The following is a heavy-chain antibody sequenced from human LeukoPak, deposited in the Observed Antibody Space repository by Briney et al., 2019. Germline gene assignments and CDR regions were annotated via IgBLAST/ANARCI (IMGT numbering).Heavy chain of an antibody. CDR1: GGTFSSYA. Sequence: SVKVSCKASGGTFSSYAISWVRQAPGQGLEWMGGIIPIFGTANYAQKFQGRVTITADESTSTAYMELSSLRSEDTAVYYCARSGDTASWDYYYYYYMDVWGKGTTVTVSS. J-gene: IGHJ6*03. V-gene: IGHV1-69*13. D-gene: IGHD5-18*01. CDR3: ARSGDTASWDYYYYYYMDV. CDR2: IIPIFGTA.